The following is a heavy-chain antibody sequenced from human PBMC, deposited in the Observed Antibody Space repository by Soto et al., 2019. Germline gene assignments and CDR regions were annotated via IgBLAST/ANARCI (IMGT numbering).Heavy chain of an antibody. CDR1: GGSISSGDYY. CDR3: ARAKGLLTVTTSWFDP. V-gene: IGHV4-30-4*01. Sequence: QVQLQESGPGLVKPSQTLSLTCFVSGGSISSGDYYWSWLRQPPGKGLEWIGYIYYIGNTYSNPYLKSRVTISADTSKNEFSLKLSSVTAADTAVYYCARAKGLLTVTTSWFDPWGQGTLVTVAS. CDR2: IYYIGNT. J-gene: IGHJ5*02. D-gene: IGHD4-17*01.